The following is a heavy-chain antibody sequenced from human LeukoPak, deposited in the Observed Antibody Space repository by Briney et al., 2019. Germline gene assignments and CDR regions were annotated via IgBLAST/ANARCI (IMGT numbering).Heavy chain of an antibody. CDR2: MNPNSGNT. J-gene: IGHJ6*03. CDR3: ATGLGYCSGGSCYGYYYYMDV. Sequence: ASVKVSCKASGYTFTSYDINWVRQATGQGLEWMGWMNPNSGNTGYAQKFQGRVTMTRNTSISTAYMELSSLRSEDTAVYYCATGLGYCSGGSCYGYYYYMDVWGKGTTVTTSS. D-gene: IGHD2-15*01. CDR1: GYTFTSYD. V-gene: IGHV1-8*02.